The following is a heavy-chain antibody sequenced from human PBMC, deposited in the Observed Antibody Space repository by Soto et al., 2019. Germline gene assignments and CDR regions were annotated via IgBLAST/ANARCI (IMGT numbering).Heavy chain of an antibody. D-gene: IGHD3-10*01. J-gene: IGHJ6*02. CDR1: GFTFSSYG. V-gene: IGHV3-33*01. Sequence: QVQLVESGGGVVQPGRSLRLSCAASGFTFSSYGMHWVRQAPGKGLEWVAVIWYDGSNKYYADSVKGRFTISRDNSKNTLYLQMTSLRAEDTAVYYCARRVRGGTNYGMAVWGQGTTVTVSS. CDR3: ARRVRGGTNYGMAV. CDR2: IWYDGSNK.